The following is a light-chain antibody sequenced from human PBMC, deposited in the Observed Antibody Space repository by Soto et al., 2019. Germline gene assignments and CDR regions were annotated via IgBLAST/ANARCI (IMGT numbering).Light chain of an antibody. J-gene: IGKJ1*01. Sequence: EILLTQSPGTLSVSPGERATLSCRASQSVSSKLAWYQQKPGQAPRLLFYGASTGATSIPARFSGSGSETEFTLSISSLQSEDFAVYYCQQYNNWPGTFGQGTKVDIK. CDR3: QQYNNWPGT. V-gene: IGKV3-15*01. CDR1: QSVSSK. CDR2: GAS.